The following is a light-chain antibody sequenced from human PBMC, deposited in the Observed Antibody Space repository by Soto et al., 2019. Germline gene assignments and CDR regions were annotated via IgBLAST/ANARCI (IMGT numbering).Light chain of an antibody. CDR3: QQYKDWPPLT. Sequence: EILMTQSPLTLSVSPGEGATLSCRASQTINSNLAWYQQRPGQAPRVLIYGPSSRASGIPDRFSGSGSGTDFTLTINRLEPDDFAVYFCQQYKDWPPLTFGGGTRVESK. V-gene: IGKV3D-15*01. CDR1: QTINSN. J-gene: IGKJ4*01. CDR2: GPS.